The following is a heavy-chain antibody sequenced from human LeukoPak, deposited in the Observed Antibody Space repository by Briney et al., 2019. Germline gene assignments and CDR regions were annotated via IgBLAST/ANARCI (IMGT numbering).Heavy chain of an antibody. D-gene: IGHD3-16*01. CDR3: AGGGLMTTHAFDI. CDR1: GFPFSSYR. J-gene: IGHJ3*02. CDR2: ISSNSRTI. Sequence: PGGPLGLSCAASGFPFSSYRMNWVRQAPGKGLEWLLYISSNSRTIYYADSVKGRFTISRDNAKNSLYLQMNSLRAEDTAVYYCAGGGLMTTHAFDIWGQGTMVTVSS. V-gene: IGHV3-48*01.